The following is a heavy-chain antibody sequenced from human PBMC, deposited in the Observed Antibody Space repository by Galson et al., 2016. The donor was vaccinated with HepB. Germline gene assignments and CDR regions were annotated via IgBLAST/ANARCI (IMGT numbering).Heavy chain of an antibody. Sequence: SLRLSCAASGFTFRSYSMTWVRQAPGKGLEWVSFISSSTIYIYYADSVKGRFTISKDKTKNPLYLQMNSLRAEDTAVYYCARTETYYHESSGYSAFDIWGQGTMVTVSS. CDR3: ARTETYYHESSGYSAFDI. V-gene: IGHV3-21*01. J-gene: IGHJ3*02. CDR2: ISSSTIYI. CDR1: GFTFRSYS. D-gene: IGHD3-22*01.